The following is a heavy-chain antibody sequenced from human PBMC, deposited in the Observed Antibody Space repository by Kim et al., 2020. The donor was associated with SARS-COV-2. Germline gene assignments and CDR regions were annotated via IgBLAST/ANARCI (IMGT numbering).Heavy chain of an antibody. D-gene: IGHD3-10*01. J-gene: IGHJ6*02. V-gene: IGHV3-33*05. Sequence: GGSLRLSCAASGFTFSSYGMHWVRQAPGKGLEWVAVISYDGSNKYYADSVKGRFTISRDNSKNTLYLQMNSLRAEDTAVYYCARDAPSITMVRGVPPYGMDVWGQGTTVTVSS. CDR2: ISYDGSNK. CDR1: GFTFSSYG. CDR3: ARDAPSITMVRGVPPYGMDV.